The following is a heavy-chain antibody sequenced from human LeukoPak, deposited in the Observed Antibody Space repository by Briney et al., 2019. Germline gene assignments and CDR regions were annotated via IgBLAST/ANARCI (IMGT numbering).Heavy chain of an antibody. D-gene: IGHD2-21*02. J-gene: IGHJ4*02. CDR2: INPNSGGT. V-gene: IGHV1-2*02. CDR3: ARARSYCGGDCYTIFDY. CDR1: GYTFTGYY. Sequence: GASVTVSCKASGYTFTGYYMHWVRRAPGQGLEWMGWINPNSGGTNYAQKFQGRVTMTRDTSISTAYMELSRLRSDDTAVYYCARARSYCGGDCYTIFDYWGQGTLVTVSS.